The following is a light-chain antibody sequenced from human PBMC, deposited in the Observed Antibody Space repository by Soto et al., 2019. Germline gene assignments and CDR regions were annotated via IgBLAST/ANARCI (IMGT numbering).Light chain of an antibody. V-gene: IGLV2-14*01. Sequence: LTQPASVSGSPGQSITVSCTGTNTDVGGYNYVSWYQHRPGKAPRLMIYEVRNRLSGVSNRFSGSKSGNTASLTISGLQSEDEADYYCTSYTPTGALVFGSGTKV. CDR2: EVR. J-gene: IGLJ6*01. CDR1: NTDVGGYNY. CDR3: TSYTPTGALV.